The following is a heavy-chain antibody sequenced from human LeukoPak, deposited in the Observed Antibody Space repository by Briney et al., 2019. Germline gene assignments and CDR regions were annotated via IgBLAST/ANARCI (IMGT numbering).Heavy chain of an antibody. CDR1: GYTFSRYG. D-gene: IGHD3-9*01. V-gene: IGHV1-18*01. J-gene: IGHJ3*02. CDR2: ISAHNGNT. Sequence: ASVKVSCKASGYTFSRYGISWVRQAPGQGLEWIGWISAHNGNTNYAQKFQGRVAMTTDTSTSTAYMELRSLRSDDTAVYYCARQSMTGNERGDDAFDIWGQGTMVTVSS. CDR3: ARQSMTGNERGDDAFDI.